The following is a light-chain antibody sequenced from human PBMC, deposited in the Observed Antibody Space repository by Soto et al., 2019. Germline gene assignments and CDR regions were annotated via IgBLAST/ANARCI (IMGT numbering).Light chain of an antibody. CDR1: QSVSNTY. CDR3: QQYGRSPPFT. J-gene: IGKJ3*01. V-gene: IGKV3-20*01. Sequence: EIVVTQSPGTLSLSPGESATLSCRASQSVSNTYLAWYQQKPGQAPRLIIFGSSRRAAGIPDTFSGSGSGTDFTLTISRLEPEDFAVYYCQQYGRSPPFTFGPGTKVDI. CDR2: GSS.